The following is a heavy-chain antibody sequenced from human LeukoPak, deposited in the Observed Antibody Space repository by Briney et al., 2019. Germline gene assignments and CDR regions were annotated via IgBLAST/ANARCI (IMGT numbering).Heavy chain of an antibody. Sequence: TGGSLRLSRAASGFTFSSYSINWVRQAPGKGLEWVSSISSSSRYIYYADSVKGRFTISRDNSKNTLYLQMNSLRAEDTAVYYCARVQTLWFGEYYGMDVWGQGTTVTVSS. V-gene: IGHV3-21*01. D-gene: IGHD3-10*01. CDR2: ISSSSRYI. CDR3: ARVQTLWFGEYYGMDV. CDR1: GFTFSSYS. J-gene: IGHJ6*02.